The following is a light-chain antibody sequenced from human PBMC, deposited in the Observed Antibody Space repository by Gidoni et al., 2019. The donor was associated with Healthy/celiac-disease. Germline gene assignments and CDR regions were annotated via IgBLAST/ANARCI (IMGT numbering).Light chain of an antibody. V-gene: IGKV1-5*03. CDR2: NAS. Sequence: DIQMTQSPSTLSASVGDRVTITFRASQSISSWFAWYQQKPGKAPKLLIYNASSLESGVPSRFSGSGSGTEFTLTISSLQPDDFATYYCQQYNSYSRTFGQGTKVEIK. CDR1: QSISSW. CDR3: QQYNSYSRT. J-gene: IGKJ1*01.